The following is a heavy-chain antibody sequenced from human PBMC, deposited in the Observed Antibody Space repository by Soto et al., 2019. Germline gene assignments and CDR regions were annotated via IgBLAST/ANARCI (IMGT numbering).Heavy chain of an antibody. J-gene: IGHJ4*02. CDR1: GVSIGTSGDY. CDR3: VDVCTGSRFGY. D-gene: IGHD3-3*01. V-gene: IGHV4-39*01. CDR2: VYRTGSV. Sequence: SETLSLTCTVTGVSIGTSGDYWGWVRQPPGKGLEWIGSVYRTGSVYYNPSLYNPSLESRLSITVDTSKNQFSLKLRSMTAADSAVYYRVDVCTGSRFGYWGQGTLVTVSS.